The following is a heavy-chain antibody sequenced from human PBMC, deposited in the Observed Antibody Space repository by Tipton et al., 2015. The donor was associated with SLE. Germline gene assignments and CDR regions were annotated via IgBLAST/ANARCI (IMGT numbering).Heavy chain of an antibody. V-gene: IGHV4-59*11. CDR1: GGSISSHY. D-gene: IGHD4-17*01. Sequence: TLSLTCTVSGGSISSHYWSWIRQPPGKGLEWIGYIYYSGSTNYNPSLKSRVTISVDTSKNQFSLELASVTAADTAVYYCAREGYYGDYAQSLWGRGTLVTVSS. CDR2: IYYSGST. CDR3: AREGYYGDYAQSL. J-gene: IGHJ2*01.